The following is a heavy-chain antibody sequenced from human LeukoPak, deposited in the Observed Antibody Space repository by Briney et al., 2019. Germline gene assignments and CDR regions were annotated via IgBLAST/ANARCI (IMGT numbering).Heavy chain of an antibody. J-gene: IGHJ4*02. CDR2: IYYSGST. V-gene: IGHV4-30-4*01. Sequence: PSQTLSLTCTVSGGPISSGDYYWSWIRQPPGKGLEWIGYIYYSGSTYYNPSLKSRVTISVDTSKNQFSLKLSSVTAADTAVYYCARASSPVDFDYWGQGTLVTVSS. CDR1: GGPISSGDYY. CDR3: ARASSPVDFDY.